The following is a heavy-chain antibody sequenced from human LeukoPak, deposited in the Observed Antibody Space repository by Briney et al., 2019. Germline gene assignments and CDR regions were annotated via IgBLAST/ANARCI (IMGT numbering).Heavy chain of an antibody. CDR3: ATIAAAVYYFDY. CDR1: GFTFSSYG. J-gene: IGHJ4*02. Sequence: PGGSPRLSCAASGFTFSSYGMHWVRQAPGKGLEWVAVISYDGSNKYYADSVKGRFTISRDNSKNTLYLQMNSLRAEDTAVYYCATIAAAVYYFDYWGQGTLVTVSS. D-gene: IGHD6-13*01. CDR2: ISYDGSNK. V-gene: IGHV3-30*03.